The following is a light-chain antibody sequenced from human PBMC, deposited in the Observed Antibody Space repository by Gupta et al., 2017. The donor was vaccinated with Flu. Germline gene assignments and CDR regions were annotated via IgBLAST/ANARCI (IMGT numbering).Light chain of an antibody. CDR3: ASWDDSLSALL. Sequence: QSVLTQPPSASGTPGQGVTISCSGGRSSIGSNYVFWYQQLPGKAPRLLIFKNSQRPSGVPDRFSGSKSGTSASLTISGLLSEDEAIYHCASWDDSLSALLFGGGTKLTVL. CDR1: RSSIGSNY. CDR2: KNS. V-gene: IGLV1-47*01. J-gene: IGLJ3*02.